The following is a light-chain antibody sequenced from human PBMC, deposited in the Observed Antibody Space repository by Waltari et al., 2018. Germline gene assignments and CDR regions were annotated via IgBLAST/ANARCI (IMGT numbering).Light chain of an antibody. Sequence: DIQLTQPPSTLSPSVGDRVTITCRASQAIGTWLAWYQQKPGKAPKLLVYKASRLQSGVPSRFSGSGSGTEFTLTITSLQPEDFATFYCQQFDTYPWTFGQGTKVDIK. CDR1: QAIGTW. V-gene: IGKV1-5*03. CDR2: KAS. J-gene: IGKJ1*01. CDR3: QQFDTYPWT.